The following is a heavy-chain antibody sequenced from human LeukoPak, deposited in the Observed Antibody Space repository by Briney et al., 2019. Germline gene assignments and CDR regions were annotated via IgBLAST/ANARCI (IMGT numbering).Heavy chain of an antibody. CDR1: DGSFSGSY. CDR3: AKVTYDRVYYYYYMDV. CDR2: INHSGSA. J-gene: IGHJ6*03. D-gene: IGHD5-12*01. V-gene: IGHV4-34*01. Sequence: PSETLSLTCAVYDGSFSGSYCTWIRQPPGKGLEWIGEINHSGSANYNPSLKSRVTILLDTSKNQFSLNLSSVTAADTAVYYCAKVTYDRVYYYYYMDVWGKGTTVTISS.